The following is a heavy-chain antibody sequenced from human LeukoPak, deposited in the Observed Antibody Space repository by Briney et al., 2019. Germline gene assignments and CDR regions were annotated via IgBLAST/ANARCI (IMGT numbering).Heavy chain of an antibody. CDR2: IYYSGST. Sequence: SETLSLTCTVSGGSISSSSYSWGWNRQPPGKGLEWIGSIYYSGSTYYNPSLKSRVTISVDTSKNQFSLKLSSVTAADTAVYYCARMPYSSPFDYWGQGTLVTVSS. J-gene: IGHJ4*02. V-gene: IGHV4-39*01. CDR3: ARMPYSSPFDY. CDR1: GGSISSSSYS. D-gene: IGHD6-13*01.